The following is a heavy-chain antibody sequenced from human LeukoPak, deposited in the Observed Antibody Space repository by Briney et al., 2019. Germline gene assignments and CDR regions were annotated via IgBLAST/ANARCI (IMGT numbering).Heavy chain of an antibody. CDR1: GYTFTGYY. V-gene: IGHV1-2*02. D-gene: IGHD3-22*01. CDR2: INPNSGGT. J-gene: IGHJ4*02. Sequence: ASVKVSCKASGYTFTGYYMHWVRQAPGQGLEWMGWINPNSGGTNYAQKFQGRVTMTRDTSISIAYMELSRLRSDDTAVYYCARDHGSGYSFGYWGQGTLVTVSS. CDR3: ARDHGSGYSFGY.